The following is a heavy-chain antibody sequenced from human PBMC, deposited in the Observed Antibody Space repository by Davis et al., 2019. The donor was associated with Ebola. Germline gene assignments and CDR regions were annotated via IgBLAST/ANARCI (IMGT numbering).Heavy chain of an antibody. CDR2: ISGSGGST. CDR3: ARDAALVRGANFDY. J-gene: IGHJ4*02. CDR1: GFTFSSYA. V-gene: IGHV3-23*01. Sequence: GESLKISCAASGFTFSSYAMSWVRQAPGKGLEWVSAISGSGGSTYYADSVKGRFTISRDNSKNTLYLQMNSLRAEDTAVYYCARDAALVRGANFDYWGQGTLVTVSS. D-gene: IGHD3-10*01.